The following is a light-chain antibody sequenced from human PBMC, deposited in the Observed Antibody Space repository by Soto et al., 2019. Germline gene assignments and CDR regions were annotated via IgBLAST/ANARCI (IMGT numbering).Light chain of an antibody. CDR1: QSISNW. J-gene: IGKJ1*01. CDR3: HQYNSYS. Sequence: DIQMTQSPSTLPASVGERATITCRASQSISNWLAWYQQKPGKAPKVLIYHASNLQSGVPSRFSGRGSGTEFTLTISSLQPDDFATYYYHQYNSYSVGQGTKVDIK. V-gene: IGKV1-5*01. CDR2: HAS.